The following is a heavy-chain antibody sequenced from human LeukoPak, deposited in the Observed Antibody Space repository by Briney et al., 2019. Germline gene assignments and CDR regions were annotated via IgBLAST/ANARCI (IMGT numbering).Heavy chain of an antibody. V-gene: IGHV3-23*01. D-gene: IGHD6-19*01. Sequence: GGSLRLSCAASGFTFSSYAMSWVRQAPGRGLEWVSAISGSGGSTYYADSVKGRFTISRDNSKNTLYLQMNSLRAEDTAVYYCAKDPIAVSTHYYYGMDVWGQGTTVTVSS. CDR1: GFTFSSYA. CDR3: AKDPIAVSTHYYYGMDV. CDR2: ISGSGGST. J-gene: IGHJ6*02.